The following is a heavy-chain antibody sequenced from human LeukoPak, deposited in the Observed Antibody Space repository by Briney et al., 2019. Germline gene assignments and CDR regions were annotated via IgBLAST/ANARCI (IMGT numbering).Heavy chain of an antibody. J-gene: IGHJ6*02. D-gene: IGHD6-13*01. CDR2: MNPNSGNT. Sequence: ASVKVSCKASGYTFTRYDIYWVRQATGQGLEWMGWMNPNSGNTGYAQKFPGRVTMTRNTSISTAYMELSSLRSEDTAVYYCARGSSPGYSSSWFYYYYGMDVWGQGTTVTVSS. V-gene: IGHV1-8*01. CDR3: ARGSSPGYSSSWFYYYYGMDV. CDR1: GYTFTRYD.